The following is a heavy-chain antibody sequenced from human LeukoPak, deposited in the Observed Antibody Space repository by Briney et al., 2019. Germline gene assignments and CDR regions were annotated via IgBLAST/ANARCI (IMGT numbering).Heavy chain of an antibody. J-gene: IGHJ4*02. CDR1: GFTFSSYD. V-gene: IGHV3-48*03. CDR3: ARGNYGFIY. CDR2: ISSSGSSI. D-gene: IGHD1-7*01. Sequence: PGGSLRLSCAASGFTFSSYDMNWVRQAPGKGLEWVSYISSSGSSIYYADSVKGRFTISRDNAKNSLSLQMNSLRAEDTAVYYCARGNYGFIYWGQGTLVTVSS.